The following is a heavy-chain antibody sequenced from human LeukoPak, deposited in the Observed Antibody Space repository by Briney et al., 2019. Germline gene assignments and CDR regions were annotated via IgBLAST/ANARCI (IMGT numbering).Heavy chain of an antibody. CDR3: ARDTGDYYRSGSYFDP. J-gene: IGHJ5*02. V-gene: IGHV1-2*02. Sequence: GASVKVSCMASGYTFSGYYIHWVRQAPGQGLQWMGWVSPHSGGTKYAQKFEGRVTMTTDTSISTAYMELSRLGSDDTAVYYCARDTGDYYRSGSYFDPWGQGTLVIVSS. CDR2: VSPHSGGT. D-gene: IGHD3-10*01. CDR1: GYTFSGYY.